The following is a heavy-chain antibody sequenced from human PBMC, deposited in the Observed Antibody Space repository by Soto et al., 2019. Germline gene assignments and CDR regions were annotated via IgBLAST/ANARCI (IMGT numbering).Heavy chain of an antibody. J-gene: IGHJ4*02. Sequence: GASVKASCKASGYTFTCYGISWVRQAPGQGLEWMGWISAYNGNTNYAQKLQGRVTMTTDTSTSTAYMELRSLRSDDTAVYYCARDSVGDYIWGSYRYTSHLDYWGQGTLVTVSS. CDR1: GYTFTCYG. D-gene: IGHD3-16*02. CDR3: ARDSVGDYIWGSYRYTSHLDY. V-gene: IGHV1-18*01. CDR2: ISAYNGNT.